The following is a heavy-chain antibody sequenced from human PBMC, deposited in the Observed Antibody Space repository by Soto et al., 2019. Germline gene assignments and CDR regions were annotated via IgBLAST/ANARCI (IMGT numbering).Heavy chain of an antibody. J-gene: IGHJ6*02. Sequence: ASVKVSCKASGGTFSSYTISWVRQAPGQGLEWMGRIIPILGIANYAQKFQGRVTITADKSTSTAYMELSSLRSEDTAVYYCAVGPLWFGELSTYYYGMDVWGHGTTVTVSS. CDR1: GGTFSSYT. CDR3: AVGPLWFGELSTYYYGMDV. D-gene: IGHD3-10*01. V-gene: IGHV1-69*02. CDR2: IIPILGIA.